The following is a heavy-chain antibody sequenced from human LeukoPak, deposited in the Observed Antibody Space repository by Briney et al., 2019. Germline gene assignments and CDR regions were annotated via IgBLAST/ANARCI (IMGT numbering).Heavy chain of an antibody. D-gene: IGHD3-22*01. V-gene: IGHV1-2*02. Sequence: GAPVRVSCKASGYTFTGYYMHWVRQAPGQGLEWMGWINPNSGGTNYAQSFQGRVTMTRDTSISTAYMEVSRLRSDDTAVYYCAREDSSGYDYWGQGTLVTVSS. CDR2: INPNSGGT. CDR1: GYTFTGYY. J-gene: IGHJ4*02. CDR3: AREDSSGYDY.